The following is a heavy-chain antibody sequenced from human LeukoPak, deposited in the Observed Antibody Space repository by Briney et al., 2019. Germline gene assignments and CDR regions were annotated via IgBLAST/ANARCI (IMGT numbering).Heavy chain of an antibody. CDR1: GGTFSSYA. J-gene: IGHJ5*02. V-gene: IGHV1-69*13. CDR2: IIPIFGTA. Sequence: ASVKVSCKASGGTFSSYAISWVRQAPGQGLEWMGGIIPIFGTANYAQKFQGRVTITADESTSTAYMELSSLRSEDTAVYYCARDRSYYGSGSLKIKDMPNNWFDPWGQGTLVTVSS. D-gene: IGHD3-10*01. CDR3: ARDRSYYGSGSLKIKDMPNNWFDP.